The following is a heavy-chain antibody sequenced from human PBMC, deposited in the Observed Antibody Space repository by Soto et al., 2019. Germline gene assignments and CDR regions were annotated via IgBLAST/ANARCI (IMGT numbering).Heavy chain of an antibody. Sequence: GGSLRLSCAASGFTFDDYAMHWVRQAPGKGLEWVSGISWNSGSIGYADSVKGRFTISRDNAKNSLYLQMNSLRAEDTALYYCAKDLNIVATIDTLDYWGQGTLVTVSS. CDR2: ISWNSGSI. D-gene: IGHD5-12*01. CDR3: AKDLNIVATIDTLDY. V-gene: IGHV3-9*01. J-gene: IGHJ4*02. CDR1: GFTFDDYA.